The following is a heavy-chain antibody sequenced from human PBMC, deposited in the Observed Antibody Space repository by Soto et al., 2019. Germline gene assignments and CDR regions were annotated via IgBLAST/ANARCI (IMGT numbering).Heavy chain of an antibody. V-gene: IGHV1-69*13. J-gene: IGHJ6*02. D-gene: IGHD4-17*01. CDR1: GYTFTSYG. Sequence: GASVKVSCKASGYTFTSYGISWVRQAPGQGLEWMGWISPIYGTANYAQKLQGRVTITADESTSTAYMELSSLRSEDTAVYYCARTTDYYYYYYGMDVWGQGTTVTVSS. CDR2: ISPIYGTA. CDR3: ARTTDYYYYYYGMDV.